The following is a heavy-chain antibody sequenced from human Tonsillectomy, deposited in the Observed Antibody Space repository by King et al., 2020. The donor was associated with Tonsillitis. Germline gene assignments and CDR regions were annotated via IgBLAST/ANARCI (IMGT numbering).Heavy chain of an antibody. CDR2: ISSSGSSI. CDR3: ARDTGRRYCSGGSCQRNNWFDP. CDR1: GFTFSSYE. J-gene: IGHJ5*02. V-gene: IGHV3-48*03. Sequence: VQLVESGGGLVQPGGSLRLSCAASGFTFSSYEMNWVRQTPGKGLEWVSYISSSGSSIYYADSVTGRFTISRDNAKNSVYLQMNSLRAEDTAVYYCARDTGRRYCSGGSCQRNNWFDPWAQGTLVTVSS. D-gene: IGHD2-15*01.